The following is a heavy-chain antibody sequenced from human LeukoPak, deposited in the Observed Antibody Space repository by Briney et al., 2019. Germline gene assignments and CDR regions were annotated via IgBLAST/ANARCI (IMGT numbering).Heavy chain of an antibody. CDR1: GGSISSGGYY. J-gene: IGHJ6*02. Sequence: SQTLPLTCTVSGGSISSGGYYWSWIRQLPGKGLEWNGYIYYSENTSVSTRYTPSLKSRVTISVDTSKNQCSLRTNSVTVADTVVYYCARPGSGSLAPYSYYGMDDWGQGTTVSVSS. CDR2: IYYSENTSVST. CDR3: ARPGSGSLAPYSYYGMDD. D-gene: IGHD3-10*01. V-gene: IGHV4-31*03.